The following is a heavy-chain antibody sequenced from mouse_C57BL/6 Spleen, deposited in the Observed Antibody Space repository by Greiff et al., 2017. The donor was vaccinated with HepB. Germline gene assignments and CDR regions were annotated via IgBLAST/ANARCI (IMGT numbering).Heavy chain of an antibody. J-gene: IGHJ3*01. V-gene: IGHV1-80*01. CDR3: ARRGGYDDWFAY. Sequence: VQGVESGAELVKPGASVKISCKASGYAFSSYWMNWVKQRPGKGLEWIGQIYPGDGDTNYNGKFKGKATLTADKSSSTAYMQLSSLTSEDSAVYFCARRGGYDDWFAYWGQGTLVTVSA. CDR1: GYAFSSYW. CDR2: IYPGDGDT. D-gene: IGHD2-2*01.